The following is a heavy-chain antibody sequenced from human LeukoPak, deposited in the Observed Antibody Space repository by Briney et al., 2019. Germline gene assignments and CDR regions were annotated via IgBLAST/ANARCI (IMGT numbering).Heavy chain of an antibody. D-gene: IGHD5-24*01. CDR2: INPNSGGT. Sequence: GESLKISCKASGYIFTGYYMHWVRQAPGQGLEWMGWINPNSGGTNYAQKFQGRVTMTRDTSISTAYTELSRLRSDDTAVYYCARQDGYNQILIDYWGQGTLVTVSS. V-gene: IGHV1-2*02. J-gene: IGHJ4*02. CDR1: GYIFTGYY. CDR3: ARQDGYNQILIDY.